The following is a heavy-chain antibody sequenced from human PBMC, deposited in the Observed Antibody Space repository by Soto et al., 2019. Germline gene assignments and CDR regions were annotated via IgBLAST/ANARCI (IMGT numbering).Heavy chain of an antibody. CDR1: GFTFSSYG. CDR2: ISYDGSNK. V-gene: IGHV3-30*18. Sequence: GGSLRLSCAASGFTFSSYGMHWVRQAPGKGLEWVAVISYDGSNKYYADSVKGRFTISRDNSKNTLYLQMNSLRAEDTAVYYCAKDLHFQHWGQGTLVTVSS. J-gene: IGHJ1*01. CDR3: AKDLHFQH.